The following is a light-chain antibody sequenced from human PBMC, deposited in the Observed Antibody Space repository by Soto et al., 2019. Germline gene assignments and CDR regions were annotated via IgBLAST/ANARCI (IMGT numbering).Light chain of an antibody. V-gene: IGKV1-5*03. Sequence: DIQMTQSPSTLSASVGDRVTINCRASQSIGRRLAWYQQKPGQAPKLLIYEASNLHSGVPSRFSGSGSGTDFTLTISSLQPDDFATYFCPQFHGSWSFGQGTKV. CDR2: EAS. CDR1: QSIGRR. CDR3: PQFHGSWS. J-gene: IGKJ1*01.